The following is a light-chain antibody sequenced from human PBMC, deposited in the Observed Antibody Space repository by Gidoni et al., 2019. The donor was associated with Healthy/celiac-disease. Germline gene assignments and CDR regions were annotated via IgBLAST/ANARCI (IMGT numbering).Light chain of an antibody. V-gene: IGKV1-39*01. Sequence: DIQMTQSPSSLSASVGDRVTITCRASQSISSYLNWYQQKPGKDPKLLIDAASSLQSGVPSRFSGSGSGTDFTLTISSLQPEDFATYYCQQSYSTLRTFGQGTKLEIK. CDR3: QQSYSTLRT. J-gene: IGKJ2*01. CDR1: QSISSY. CDR2: AAS.